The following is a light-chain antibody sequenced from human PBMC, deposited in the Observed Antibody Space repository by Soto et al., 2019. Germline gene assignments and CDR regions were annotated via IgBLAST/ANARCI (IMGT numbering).Light chain of an antibody. CDR2: EGT. Sequence: QSVLTQPASVCGSPGQSITVSCAGTSSDVGGYNLVSWYQQHPGKAPKLIIYEGTERPSGISPRFSGSKSGNTASLTISGLQAEDEADYYCSSYTSSSIYVFGSGTKVTVL. V-gene: IGLV2-23*01. CDR1: SSDVGGYNL. J-gene: IGLJ1*01. CDR3: SSYTSSSIYV.